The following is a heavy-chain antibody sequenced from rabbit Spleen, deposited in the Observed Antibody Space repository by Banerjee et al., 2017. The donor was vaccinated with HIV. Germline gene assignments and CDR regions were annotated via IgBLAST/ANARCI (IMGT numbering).Heavy chain of an antibody. CDR3: ARDTGTSFSTYGMDL. CDR2: TAGGRSAFT. Sequence: QEQLEESGGDLVKPEGSLTLTCKASGFSFSSNDYMCWVRQAPGKGLEWIACTAGGRSAFTYYASWAKGRFTFSKTSSTTVTLQMTSLTAADTATYFCARDTGTSFSTYGMDLWGPGTLVTVS. CDR1: GFSFSSNDY. D-gene: IGHD8-1*01. V-gene: IGHV1S45*01. J-gene: IGHJ6*01.